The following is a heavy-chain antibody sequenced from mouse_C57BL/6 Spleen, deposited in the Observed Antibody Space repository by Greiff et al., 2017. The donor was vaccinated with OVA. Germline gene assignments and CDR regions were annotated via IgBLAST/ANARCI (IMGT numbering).Heavy chain of an antibody. CDR1: GFTFSSYG. D-gene: IGHD2-5*01. J-gene: IGHJ3*01. V-gene: IGHV5-6*01. CDR3: ARHYSNWFAY. CDR2: ISSGGSYT. Sequence: EVQGVESGGDLVKPGGSLKLSCAASGFTFSSYGMSWVRQTPDKRLEWVATISSGGSYTYYPDSVKGRFTISRDNAKNTLYLQMSSLKSEDTAMYYCARHYSNWFAYWGQGTLVTVSA.